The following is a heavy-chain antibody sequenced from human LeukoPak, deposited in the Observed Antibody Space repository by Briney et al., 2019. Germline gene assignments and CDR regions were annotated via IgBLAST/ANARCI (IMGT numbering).Heavy chain of an antibody. CDR3: ARDFIATTRRFDP. Sequence: ASVKVSCKASGGTFSSYAISWVRQAPGQGLEWMGWINPNSGGTNYAQKFQGRVTMTRDTSISTAYMELSRLRSDDTAVYYCARDFIATTRRFDPWGQGTLVTVSS. CDR2: INPNSGGT. J-gene: IGHJ5*02. D-gene: IGHD1-7*01. V-gene: IGHV1-2*02. CDR1: GGTFSSYA.